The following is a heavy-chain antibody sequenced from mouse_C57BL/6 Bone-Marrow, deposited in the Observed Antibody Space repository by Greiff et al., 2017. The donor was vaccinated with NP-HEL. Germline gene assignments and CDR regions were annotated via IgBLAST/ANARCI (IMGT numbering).Heavy chain of an antibody. D-gene: IGHD1-1*01. Sequence: EVQLQQSGPELVKPGASVKISCKASGYTFTDYYMNWVKQSQGKSLEWIGDINPNNGGTSYNQKFKGKATLTVDKSSSTAYMELRSLTSEDSAVYYCARFITTVVATGYYAMDYWGQGTSVTVSS. J-gene: IGHJ4*01. V-gene: IGHV1-26*01. CDR2: INPNNGGT. CDR3: ARFITTVVATGYYAMDY. CDR1: GYTFTDYY.